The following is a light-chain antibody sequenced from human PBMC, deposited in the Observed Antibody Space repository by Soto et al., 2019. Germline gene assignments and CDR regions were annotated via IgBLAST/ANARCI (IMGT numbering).Light chain of an antibody. CDR3: QQRSNWPPNT. Sequence: EIVLTQSPGTLSLSPGERATLSCRASQSLSSSYLVWYQQKPGQAPRLLIYGASSRATGIPDRFSGSGSGTDFTLTISSLEPEDFAVYYCQQRSNWPPNTFGQGTRLEIK. CDR2: GAS. J-gene: IGKJ5*01. V-gene: IGKV3D-20*02. CDR1: QSLSSSY.